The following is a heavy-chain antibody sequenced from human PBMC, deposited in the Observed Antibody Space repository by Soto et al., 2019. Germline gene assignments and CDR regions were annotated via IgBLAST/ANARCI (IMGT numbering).Heavy chain of an antibody. CDR3: ARTRRGVAGTGTFDY. Sequence: GGSLRLSCAASGFTFSSYWMSWVRQAPGKGLEWVANIKQDGSEKYYVDSVKGRFTISRDNAKNSLYLQMNSLRAEDTAVYYCARTRRGVAGTGTFDYWGQGTLVTVSS. D-gene: IGHD6-19*01. CDR2: IKQDGSEK. V-gene: IGHV3-7*05. J-gene: IGHJ4*02. CDR1: GFTFSSYW.